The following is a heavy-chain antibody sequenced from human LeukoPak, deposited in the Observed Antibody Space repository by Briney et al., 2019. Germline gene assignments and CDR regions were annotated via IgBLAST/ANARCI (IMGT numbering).Heavy chain of an antibody. J-gene: IGHJ6*02. Sequence: SETLSLTCTVSGGSISSYSWSWIRQPPGKGPQWIGYFFSSGSTDYNPSLKSRVTISVDTSKNQFSLKLASVTAADTAVYYCARDRGVSAISYYGMDVWGQGTTVTVSS. CDR1: GGSISSYS. CDR2: FFSSGST. D-gene: IGHD3-10*01. V-gene: IGHV4-59*01. CDR3: ARDRGVSAISYYGMDV.